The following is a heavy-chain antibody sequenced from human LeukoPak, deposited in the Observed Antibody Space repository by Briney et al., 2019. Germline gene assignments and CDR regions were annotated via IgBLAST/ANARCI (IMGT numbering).Heavy chain of an antibody. J-gene: IGHJ5*02. CDR2: IYYSGST. Sequence: SETLSLTCTVSGGSISSSSYYWGWIRQPPGKGLEWIGSIYYSGSTYYNPSLKSRVTISVDTSKNQFSLKLSSVTAADTAVYYCAREVRTAAAGTVWFDPWGQGTLVTVSS. D-gene: IGHD6-13*01. CDR1: GGSISSSSYY. V-gene: IGHV4-39*07. CDR3: AREVRTAAAGTVWFDP.